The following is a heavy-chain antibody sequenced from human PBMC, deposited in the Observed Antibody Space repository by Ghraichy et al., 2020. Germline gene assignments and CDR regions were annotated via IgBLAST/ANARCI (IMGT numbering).Heavy chain of an antibody. J-gene: IGHJ4*02. CDR2: IYYSWST. V-gene: IGHV4-39*07. Sequence: SQTLSLTCTVSGGSISSSYYYWGWIRQPPGKGLEWIGSIYYSWSTYYNPSLKSRVAISVDTSKNQFSLKLSSVTAAATAVYHCVYFFSYDSSGYYYVSYWGQGTLGTVCS. CDR3: VYFFSYDSSGYYYVSY. CDR1: GGSISSSYYY. D-gene: IGHD3-22*01.